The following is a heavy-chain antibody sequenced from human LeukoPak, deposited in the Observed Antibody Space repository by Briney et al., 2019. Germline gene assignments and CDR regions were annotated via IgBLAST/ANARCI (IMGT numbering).Heavy chain of an antibody. CDR2: IYTSGST. J-gene: IGHJ6*03. Sequence: SETLSLTCTVSGGSISSGSYYWSWIRQPAGKGLEWIGRIYTSGSTNYNPSLKSRVTISVDTSKNQFSLKLSSVTAADTAVYYCARGPWGDSSGWYNYYYYMDVWGKGTTVTVSS. D-gene: IGHD6-19*01. V-gene: IGHV4-61*02. CDR1: GGSISSGSYY. CDR3: ARGPWGDSSGWYNYYYYMDV.